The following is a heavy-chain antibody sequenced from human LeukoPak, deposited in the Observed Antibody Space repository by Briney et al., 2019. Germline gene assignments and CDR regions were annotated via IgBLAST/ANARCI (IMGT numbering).Heavy chain of an antibody. CDR2: INHSGST. J-gene: IGHJ4*02. Sequence: SETLSLTCAVYGGSFSGYYWSWIRQPPGKGLEWIGEINHSGSTNYNPSLKSRVTISVDTSKNQFSRKLSSVTAADTAVYYCARAYYYDSSGYYVVSYYFDYWGQGTLVTVSS. CDR1: GGSFSGYY. D-gene: IGHD3-22*01. V-gene: IGHV4-34*01. CDR3: ARAYYYDSSGYYVVSYYFDY.